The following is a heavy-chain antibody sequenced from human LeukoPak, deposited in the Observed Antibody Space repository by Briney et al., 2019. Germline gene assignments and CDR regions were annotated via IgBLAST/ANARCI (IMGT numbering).Heavy chain of an antibody. CDR2: LSGSGTI. V-gene: IGHV4-4*07. Sequence: SETLSLTCTVSGGSIHSYWSWIRPPAGKGWGWIGRLSGSGTITYNPALQSRLTISIDTSKNQFSLKLMSVTAADTAVYYCARDSGITGEVNFDPWGQGTLLPVSS. D-gene: IGHD3-10*01. J-gene: IGHJ5*02. CDR3: ARDSGITGEVNFDP. CDR1: GGSIHSY.